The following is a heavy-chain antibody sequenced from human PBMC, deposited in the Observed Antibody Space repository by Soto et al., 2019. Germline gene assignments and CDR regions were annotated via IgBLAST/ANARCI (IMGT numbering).Heavy chain of an antibody. V-gene: IGHV1-18*01. D-gene: IGHD3-3*01. CDR1: GYTFTSYG. CDR3: ARDTLRFLEWLTYYGMDV. J-gene: IGHJ6*02. Sequence: ASVKVSCKASGYTFTSYGISWVRQAPGQGLEWMGWISAYNGNTNYAQKLQGRVTMTTDTSTSTAYMELRSLRSDDTAVYYCARDTLRFLEWLTYYGMDVWGQGTPVTVSS. CDR2: ISAYNGNT.